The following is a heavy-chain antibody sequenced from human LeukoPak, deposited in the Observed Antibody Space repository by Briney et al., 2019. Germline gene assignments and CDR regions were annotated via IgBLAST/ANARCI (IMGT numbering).Heavy chain of an antibody. D-gene: IGHD5-12*01. J-gene: IGHJ6*02. CDR2: ISSRGTTI. CDR3: ARDWVGGYDVGGYYYYYGMDV. CDR1: GFTFSDYY. Sequence: GRSLRLSCAASGFTFSDYYMSWIRQAPGKGLEWVSSISSRGTTIYYADSVKGRFTISRDNAKNSLYLQMNSLRADDTAVYYCARDWVGGYDVGGYYYYYGMDVWGQGTTVTVSS. V-gene: IGHV3-11*01.